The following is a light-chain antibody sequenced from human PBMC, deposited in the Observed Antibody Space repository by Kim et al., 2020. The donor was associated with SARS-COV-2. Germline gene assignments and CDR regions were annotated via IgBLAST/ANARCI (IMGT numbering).Light chain of an antibody. Sequence: QSALTQPASVSGSPGQSITISCAGPSSDISDSNFVSWYQHHPGEAPKLLIYDVSQRSSGVSDRFSASKSGNTASLTISDLQAEDEADYYCSSYTRRNTYVFGTGTQLTVL. V-gene: IGLV2-14*03. CDR1: SSDISDSNF. CDR2: DVS. CDR3: SSYTRRNTYV. J-gene: IGLJ1*01.